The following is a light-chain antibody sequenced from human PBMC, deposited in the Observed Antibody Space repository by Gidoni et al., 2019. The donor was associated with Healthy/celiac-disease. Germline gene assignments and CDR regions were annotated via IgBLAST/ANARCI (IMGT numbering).Light chain of an antibody. CDR3: QQYGSSPRT. J-gene: IGKJ1*01. Sequence: IVLTQSPGTLSLSPGERATLFCRASQSVSSSYLAWYQQKPDQAPRLLIYGASSRATGIPDRFSGSGSGTDFTLTISRLEPEDFAVYYCQQYGSSPRTFGQXTKVEIK. CDR2: GAS. V-gene: IGKV3-20*01. CDR1: QSVSSSY.